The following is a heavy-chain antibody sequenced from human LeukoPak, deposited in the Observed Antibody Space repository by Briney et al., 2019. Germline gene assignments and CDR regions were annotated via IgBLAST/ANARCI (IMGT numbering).Heavy chain of an antibody. J-gene: IGHJ4*02. V-gene: IGHV4-61*01. Sequence: PSETLSLTCTVSGGSVSSGSFYWSWIRQPPGKGLEWIGTIYYSGATGYTPSLKSRVTISMDTSKNQFSLKLTSVTAADTAVFYCARVGGYSYFDYWGQGTLVTVSS. CDR2: IYYSGAT. CDR1: GGSVSSGSFY. CDR3: ARVGGYSYFDY. D-gene: IGHD3-10*01.